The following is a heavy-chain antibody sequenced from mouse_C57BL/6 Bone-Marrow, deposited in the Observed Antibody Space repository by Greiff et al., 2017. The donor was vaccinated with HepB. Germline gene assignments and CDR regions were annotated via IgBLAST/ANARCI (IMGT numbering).Heavy chain of an antibody. J-gene: IGHJ2*01. V-gene: IGHV1-50*01. D-gene: IGHD1-1*01. CDR3: ARDGSITTVVATNFDY. Sequence: QVQLQQPGAELVKPGASVKLSCKASGYTFTSYWMQWVKQRPGQGLEWIGEIDPSDSYTNYNQKFKGKATLTVDTSSSTAYMQLSSLTSEDSAVYYCARDGSITTVVATNFDYWGQGITLTVSS. CDR2: IDPSDSYT. CDR1: GYTFTSYW.